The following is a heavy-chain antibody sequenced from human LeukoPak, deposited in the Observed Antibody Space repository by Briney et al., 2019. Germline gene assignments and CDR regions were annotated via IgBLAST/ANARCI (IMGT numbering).Heavy chain of an antibody. J-gene: IGHJ6*03. V-gene: IGHV3-7*01. CDR1: ELTFSSYW. D-gene: IGHD3-16*01. CDR2: IKQDGSEK. CDR3: ARDPGQRGGYYYYYCMDV. Sequence: PGGSLRLSCAASELTFSSYWMSWVRQAPGKGLEWVANIKQDGSEKYYVDSVKGRFTISRDNAKNSLYLQMNSLRAEDTAVYYCARDPGQRGGYYYYYCMDVWGKGTTVTVPS.